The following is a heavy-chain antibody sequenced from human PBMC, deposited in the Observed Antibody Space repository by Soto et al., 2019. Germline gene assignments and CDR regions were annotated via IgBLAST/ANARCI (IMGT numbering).Heavy chain of an antibody. Sequence: GGSLRLSXAASGFSFDDYAMHWVRQAPGKGLEWVTGISWNSGTIGYADSVKGRFTISRDNAKNSLYLQMNSLRAEDTALYYCARDVWSRASGPPDSWGQGTLVTVSS. J-gene: IGHJ4*02. D-gene: IGHD3-10*01. V-gene: IGHV3-9*01. CDR1: GFSFDDYA. CDR2: ISWNSGTI. CDR3: ARDVWSRASGPPDS.